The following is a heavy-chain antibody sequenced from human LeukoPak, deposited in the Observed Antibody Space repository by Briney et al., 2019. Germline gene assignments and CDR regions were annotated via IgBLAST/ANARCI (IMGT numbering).Heavy chain of an antibody. CDR1: GFTFSSYW. Sequence: GGSLRLSRAASGFTFSSYWMHWVRQGPGKGLVWVSRINSDGSITNYADSVKGRFTISRDNAKNTLYLQMNSLRAEDTAVYYCARGFSEKDYRSGTKRSFDYWGQGTMVTVSS. CDR2: INSDGSIT. CDR3: ARGFSEKDYRSGTKRSFDY. V-gene: IGHV3-74*01. J-gene: IGHJ4*02. D-gene: IGHD3-10*01.